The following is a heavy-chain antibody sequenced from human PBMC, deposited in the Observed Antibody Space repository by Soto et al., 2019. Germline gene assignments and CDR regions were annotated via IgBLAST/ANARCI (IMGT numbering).Heavy chain of an antibody. CDR1: GGTFSSYA. J-gene: IGHJ6*02. CDR2: IIPIFGTA. Sequence: QVQLVQSGAEVKKPGSSVKVSCKASGGTFSSYAISWVRQAPGQGLEWMGGIIPIFGTANYAQKFQGRVTITADESTRTAYMELSSLRSEDTAVYYCARELPIGARPDYYYYYGMDVWGQGTTVTVSS. CDR3: ARELPIGARPDYYYYYGMDV. V-gene: IGHV1-69*12. D-gene: IGHD6-6*01.